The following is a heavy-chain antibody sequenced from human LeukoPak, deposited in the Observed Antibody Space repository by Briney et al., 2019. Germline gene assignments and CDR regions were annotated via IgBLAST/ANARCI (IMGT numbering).Heavy chain of an antibody. V-gene: IGHV1-8*03. Sequence: ASVKVSCKASGYTFTSYDINWVRQATGQGLEWMGWMNPNSGNTGYAQKFQGRVTITRNTSISTAYMELSSLRSEDTAVYYCAKSIAVAGLAGGRTFDYWGQGTLVTVSS. CDR1: GYTFTSYD. CDR3: AKSIAVAGLAGGRTFDY. D-gene: IGHD6-19*01. CDR2: MNPNSGNT. J-gene: IGHJ4*02.